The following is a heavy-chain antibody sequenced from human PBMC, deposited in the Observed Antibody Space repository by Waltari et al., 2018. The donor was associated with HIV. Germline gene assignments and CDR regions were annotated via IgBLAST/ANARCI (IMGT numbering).Heavy chain of an antibody. V-gene: IGHV4-39*01. CDR1: GCSLSSISYP. D-gene: IGHD6-13*01. CDR2: IYYSGST. CDR3: ASQQLVRGLWFDP. J-gene: IGHJ5*02. Sequence: QLQLQESGPGLVTPSETLSLTCTASGCSLSSISYPLGWLPQPPGKGLEWIGSIYYSGSTYYNPSLKSRVTISIDTSKNQFSLKLSSVTAADTAVYYCASQQLVRGLWFDPWGQGTLVTVSS.